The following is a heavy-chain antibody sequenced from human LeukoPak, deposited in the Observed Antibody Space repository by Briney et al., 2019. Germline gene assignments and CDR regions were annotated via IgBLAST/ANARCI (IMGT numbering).Heavy chain of an antibody. CDR3: ARTFNSGSYYMSFDY. V-gene: IGHV1-18*01. CDR2: ISAYIGNT. Sequence: ASVKVSCKASGYTFSTNGISWVRQAPGQGLEWMGWISAYIGNTNYAQKLQGRVTMTTDTSTSTAYLELRRLSSDDTAVYYCARTFNSGSYYMSFDYWGQGTLVTVSS. J-gene: IGHJ4*02. D-gene: IGHD1-26*01. CDR1: GYTFSTNG.